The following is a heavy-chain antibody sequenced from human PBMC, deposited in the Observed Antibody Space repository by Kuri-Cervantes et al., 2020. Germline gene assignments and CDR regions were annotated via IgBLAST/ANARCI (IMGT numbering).Heavy chain of an antibody. Sequence: ASVKVSCKASGYTFTSYYMHWVRQAPGQGLEWMGIINPSGGSTSYAQKFQGRVTMTRDTSTSTVYMELNSLRAEDTAVYYCASFPHWGRGYFDYWGQGTLVTVSS. CDR3: ASFPHWGRGYFDY. CDR2: INPSGGST. D-gene: IGHD7-27*01. V-gene: IGHV1-46*01. J-gene: IGHJ4*02. CDR1: GYTFTSYY.